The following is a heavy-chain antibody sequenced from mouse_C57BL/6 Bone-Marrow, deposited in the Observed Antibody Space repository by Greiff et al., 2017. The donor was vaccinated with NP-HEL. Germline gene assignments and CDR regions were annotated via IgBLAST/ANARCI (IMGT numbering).Heavy chain of an antibody. Sequence: VQLQQPGAELVKPGASVKMSCKASGYTFTSYWITWVKQRPGQGLEWIGDIYPGSGSTNYNEKFKSKATLTVDTSSSTAYMHLSSLTSEDSAVYYCARRAGTSRDFDYWGQGTTLTVSS. CDR2: IYPGSGST. J-gene: IGHJ2*01. V-gene: IGHV1-55*01. CDR3: ARRAGTSRDFDY. CDR1: GYTFTSYW. D-gene: IGHD4-1*01.